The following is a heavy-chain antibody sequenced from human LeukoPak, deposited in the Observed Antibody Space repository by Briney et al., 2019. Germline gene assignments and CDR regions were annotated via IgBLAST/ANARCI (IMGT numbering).Heavy chain of an antibody. Sequence: PSETLSLTCTVSGGSISSYYWSWIRQPPGKGLEWIGYIYYSGSTNYNPSLKSRVTTSVDTSKNQFSLKLSSVTAADTAVYYCARGHRTVTFDYWGQGTLVTVSA. J-gene: IGHJ4*02. CDR2: IYYSGST. CDR3: ARGHRTVTFDY. D-gene: IGHD5-18*01. V-gene: IGHV4-59*01. CDR1: GGSISSYY.